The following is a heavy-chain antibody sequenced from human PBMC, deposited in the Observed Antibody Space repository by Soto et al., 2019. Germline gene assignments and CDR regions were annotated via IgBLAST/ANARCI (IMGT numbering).Heavy chain of an antibody. D-gene: IGHD6-13*01. V-gene: IGHV3-23*01. J-gene: IGHJ5*02. CDR1: GLSFSTFA. CDR3: AKDYASTWYWYFDP. CDR2: ISGSGDKT. Sequence: GGSLRLSCAASGLSFSTFAMSWGRQAPGTGLEWVSSISGSGDKTYYLDSVKGRFTIPRDKSKNTLYLHMNSLGAEDTAVYFCAKDYASTWYWYFDPWGQGSLVTVSS.